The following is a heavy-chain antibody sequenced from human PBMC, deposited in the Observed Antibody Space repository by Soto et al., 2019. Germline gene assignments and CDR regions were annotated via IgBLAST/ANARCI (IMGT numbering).Heavy chain of an antibody. J-gene: IGHJ4*02. D-gene: IGHD6-13*01. CDR3: ARMYSSSWYKGGFDY. CDR2: FNHSGTT. Sequence: KTSETLSLTCAVYGESFNGYYWSWVRQPPGKGLEWIAEFNHSGTTAYNPSLKSRVTMSVDTSQNQFSLKLSSVTAADTAVYYCARMYSSSWYKGGFDYWGRGTLVTVSS. V-gene: IGHV4-34*01. CDR1: GESFNGYY.